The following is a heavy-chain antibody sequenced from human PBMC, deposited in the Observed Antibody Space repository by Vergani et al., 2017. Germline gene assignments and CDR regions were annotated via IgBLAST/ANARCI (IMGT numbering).Heavy chain of an antibody. Sequence: QVQLQESGPGLVRPSQTLSLTCTVSGGSISSGSYYWSWFRQPAGKGLEWIGRFYTGGGTRYNPSLKSRVTISVDTSHNQFSLQLSSVTAADTAFYYCARDPLYSTTWPFLLLDMDVWGQGTTVTVSS. V-gene: IGHV4-61*02. CDR3: ARDPLYSTTWPFLLLDMDV. CDR2: FYTGGGT. CDR1: GGSISSGSYY. J-gene: IGHJ6*02. D-gene: IGHD6-13*01.